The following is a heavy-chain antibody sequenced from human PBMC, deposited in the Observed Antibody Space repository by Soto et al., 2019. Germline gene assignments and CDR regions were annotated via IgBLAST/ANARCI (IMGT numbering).Heavy chain of an antibody. CDR3: ARDKGHHTTADV. J-gene: IGHJ6*04. D-gene: IGHD4-4*01. CDR1: GYTFTSYA. V-gene: IGHV1-18*01. Sequence: GASVKVSCKASGYTFTSYAMHWVRQAPGQGLEWMGWISAYNGNTNYAQKLQGRVTMTTDTSTSTAYMELRSLRSDDTAVYYCARDKGHHTTADVWGKGTTVTVSS. CDR2: ISAYNGNT.